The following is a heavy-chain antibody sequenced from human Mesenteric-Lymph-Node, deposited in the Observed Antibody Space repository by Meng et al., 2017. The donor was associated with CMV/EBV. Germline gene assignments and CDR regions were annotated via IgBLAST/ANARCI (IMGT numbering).Heavy chain of an antibody. Sequence: SETLSLTCTVSGYSISSGYYWGWIRQPPGKGLEWIGSIYHSGSTYYNPSLKSRVTISVDTSKNQFSLKLSSVTAADTAVYYCARRATIFGVVMAAFDIWGQGTMVTVSS. J-gene: IGHJ3*02. CDR1: GYSISSGYY. V-gene: IGHV4-38-2*02. CDR2: IYHSGST. CDR3: ARRATIFGVVMAAFDI. D-gene: IGHD3-3*01.